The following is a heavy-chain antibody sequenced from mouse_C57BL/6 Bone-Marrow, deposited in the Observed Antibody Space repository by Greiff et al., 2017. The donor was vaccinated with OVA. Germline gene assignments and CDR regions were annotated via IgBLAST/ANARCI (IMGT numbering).Heavy chain of an antibody. V-gene: IGHV5-17*01. D-gene: IGHD2-10*01. CDR3: ARGPTTVSHY. Sequence: EVKVVESGGGLVKPGGSLKLSCAASGFTFSDYGMHWVRQAPEKGLEWVAYISSGSSTIYYADTVKGRFTISRDNAKNTLFLQMTSLRSEDTAMYYCARGPTTVSHYWGQGTTLTVSS. J-gene: IGHJ2*01. CDR2: ISSGSSTI. CDR1: GFTFSDYG.